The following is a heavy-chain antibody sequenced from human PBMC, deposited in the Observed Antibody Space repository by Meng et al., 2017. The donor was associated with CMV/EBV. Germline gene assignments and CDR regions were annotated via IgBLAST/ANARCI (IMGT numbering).Heavy chain of an antibody. V-gene: IGHV1-18*01. Sequence: ASGYTLNTYGISWVRQAPGQGLEWMGWISAYNGNTNYAQRIQGRVTMTTDTSRSTAYMELRSLRYDDTAVYYCARDLIAVRPGWFDPWGQGTLVTVSS. D-gene: IGHD6-6*01. CDR3: ARDLIAVRPGWFDP. J-gene: IGHJ5*02. CDR1: GYTLNTYG. CDR2: ISAYNGNT.